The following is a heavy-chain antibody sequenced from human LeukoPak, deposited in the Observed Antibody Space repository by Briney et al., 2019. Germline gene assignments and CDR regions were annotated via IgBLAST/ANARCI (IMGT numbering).Heavy chain of an antibody. J-gene: IGHJ4*02. V-gene: IGHV4-34*01. CDR2: INHSGSA. D-gene: IGHD3-3*01. CDR1: GFTVSSNY. Sequence: PGGSLRLSCAASGFTVSSNYMSWVRQAPGKGLEWIGEINHSGSANYNPSLKSRVTLSIDKSKNQFSLNLNSVTAADTAVYYCARARRDSGYYKVDYWGQGTLVTVSS. CDR3: ARARRDSGYYKVDY.